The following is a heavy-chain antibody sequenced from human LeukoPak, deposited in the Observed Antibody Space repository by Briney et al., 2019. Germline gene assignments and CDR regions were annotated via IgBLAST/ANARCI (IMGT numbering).Heavy chain of an antibody. Sequence: SETLSLTCAVYDESFSGYYCSWIRQPPRKGLEWIGEIDHSGSTNYNPSLKSRVTILVDTSKNQFSLRLSSVTAADTAVYYCARASGNNYVGFDNWGQGTLVTVSS. J-gene: IGHJ4*02. CDR1: DESFSGYY. CDR3: ARASGNNYVGFDN. CDR2: IDHSGST. D-gene: IGHD1-26*01. V-gene: IGHV4-34*01.